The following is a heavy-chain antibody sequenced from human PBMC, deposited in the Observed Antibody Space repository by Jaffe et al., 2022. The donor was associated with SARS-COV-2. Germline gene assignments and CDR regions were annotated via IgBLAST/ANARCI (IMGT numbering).Heavy chain of an antibody. CDR3: ARPIFGGSGCYDY. CDR1: GFTFSSYS. V-gene: IGHV3-21*01. CDR2: ISSSSSYI. D-gene: IGHD6-19*01. J-gene: IGHJ4*02. Sequence: EVQLVESGGGLVKPGGSLRLSCAASGFTFSSYSMNWVRQAPGKGLEWVSSISSSSSYIYYADSVKGRFTISRDNAKNSLYLQMNSLRAEDTAVYYCARPIFGGSGCYDYWGQGTLVTVSS.